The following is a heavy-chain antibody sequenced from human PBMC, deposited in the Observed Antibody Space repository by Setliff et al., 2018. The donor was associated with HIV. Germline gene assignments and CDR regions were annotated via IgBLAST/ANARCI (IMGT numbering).Heavy chain of an antibody. CDR3: ARGSKYLTTVTSSYFYYMDV. CDR1: GYTFTSYD. J-gene: IGHJ6*03. D-gene: IGHD4-4*01. Sequence: GASVKVSCKASGYTFTSYDINWVRQATGQGLEWMGWMNPNSGNTGYAQKFQGRVTITRNTSISTAYMELSSLSSEDTAVYYCARGSKYLTTVTSSYFYYMDVWGKGTTVTVSS. CDR2: MNPNSGNT. V-gene: IGHV1-8*02.